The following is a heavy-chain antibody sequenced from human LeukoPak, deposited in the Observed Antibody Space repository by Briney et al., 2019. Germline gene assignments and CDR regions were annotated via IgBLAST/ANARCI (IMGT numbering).Heavy chain of an antibody. J-gene: IGHJ4*02. CDR3: AKDAIWFGELLDYFDY. V-gene: IGHV3-23*01. Sequence: GGTLRLSCAASGFTFSSYGMSWVRQAPGKGLEWVSAISGSGGSTYYADSVKGRFTISRDNSKNTLYLQMNSLRAEDTAVYYCAKDAIWFGELLDYFDYWGQGTLVTVSS. D-gene: IGHD3-10*01. CDR1: GFTFSSYG. CDR2: ISGSGGST.